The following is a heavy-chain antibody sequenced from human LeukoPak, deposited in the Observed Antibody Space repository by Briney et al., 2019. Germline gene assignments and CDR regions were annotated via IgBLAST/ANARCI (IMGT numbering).Heavy chain of an antibody. CDR1: GFTFSSYA. CDR3: AKDLVTGGLDY. Sequence: RGSLRLSCAASGFTFSSYATTWVRQAPGKGLEWVSSISSSSGSTNYADNVRGRFTISRDNSKNTLYLQMNSLRAEDTAIYYCAKDLVTGGLDYWGQGTLVTVSS. J-gene: IGHJ4*02. CDR2: ISSSSGST. V-gene: IGHV3-23*01. D-gene: IGHD3-10*01.